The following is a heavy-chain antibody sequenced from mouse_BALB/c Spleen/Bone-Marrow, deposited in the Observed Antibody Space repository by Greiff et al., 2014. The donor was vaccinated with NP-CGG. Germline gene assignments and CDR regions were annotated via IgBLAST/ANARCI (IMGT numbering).Heavy chain of an antibody. CDR1: GFNIKDTY. CDR3: APYYYGSSQFAY. J-gene: IGHJ3*01. CDR2: IDPANGNT. D-gene: IGHD1-1*01. Sequence: VQLKHSGAELVKPGASVKLSCTASGFNIKDTYMHWVKQRPEQGLEWIGRIDPANGNTKYDPKFQGKATITADTSSNTACLQLSSLTSEDTAVYYCAPYYYGSSQFAYWGQGTLVTVSA. V-gene: IGHV14-3*02.